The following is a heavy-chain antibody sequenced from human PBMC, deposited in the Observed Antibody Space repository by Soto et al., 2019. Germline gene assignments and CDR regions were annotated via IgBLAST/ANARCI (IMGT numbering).Heavy chain of an antibody. CDR3: ARDRDIVLVPAAPRYYYDYGMDV. J-gene: IGHJ6*02. CDR2: IWYDGSNK. D-gene: IGHD2-2*01. V-gene: IGHV3-33*01. CDR1: GFTFSSYG. Sequence: QVQLVESGGGVVQPGRSLRLSCAASGFTFSSYGMHWVRQAPGKGLEWVAVIWYDGSNKYYADSVKGRFTISRDNSKNMLYLQMNSLRAEDTAVYYCARDRDIVLVPAAPRYYYDYGMDVWGQGTTVTVSS.